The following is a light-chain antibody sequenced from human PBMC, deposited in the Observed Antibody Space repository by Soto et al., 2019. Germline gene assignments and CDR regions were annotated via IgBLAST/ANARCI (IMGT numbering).Light chain of an antibody. CDR1: QGISSY. CDR2: AAS. J-gene: IGKJ2*01. Sequence: DIELTQSPSFLSASVGDRVTITCRASQGISSYLAWYQQKPGKAPKLLISAASTLQSGVPSRFSGSGSGTEFTLTISSLQPEDFANYYCQQLNSYPYTFGQGTKLEIK. V-gene: IGKV1-9*01. CDR3: QQLNSYPYT.